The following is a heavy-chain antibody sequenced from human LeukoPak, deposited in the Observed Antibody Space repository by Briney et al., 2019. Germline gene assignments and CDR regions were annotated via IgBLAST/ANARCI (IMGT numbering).Heavy chain of an antibody. D-gene: IGHD6-19*01. CDR2: ISASNGNT. V-gene: IGHV1-18*01. J-gene: IGHJ5*02. CDR3: AREGRLAPWLVPGGWFDP. Sequence: ASVTVSCKASGYSFSSSGINWVRQAPGHGLEWMGWISASNGNTDYAQNFQGRVTMTTDTSTSTAYMELKSLRSDDTAVYYCAREGRLAPWLVPGGWFDPWGQGTLVTVSS. CDR1: GYSFSSSG.